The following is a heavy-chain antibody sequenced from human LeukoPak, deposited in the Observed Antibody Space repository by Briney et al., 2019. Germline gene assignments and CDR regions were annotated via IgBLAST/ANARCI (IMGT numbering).Heavy chain of an antibody. D-gene: IGHD5-18*01. CDR1: GVSISSYY. J-gene: IGHJ4*02. Sequence: SETLSLTCTVSGVSISSYYWSWIRQPPGKGLEWIGYIYYSGSTNYNPSPKSRVTISVDTSKNQFSLKLRSVTAADTAVYYCARGGGYSYGVDYWGQGTLVTVSS. V-gene: IGHV4-59*01. CDR2: IYYSGST. CDR3: ARGGGYSYGVDY.